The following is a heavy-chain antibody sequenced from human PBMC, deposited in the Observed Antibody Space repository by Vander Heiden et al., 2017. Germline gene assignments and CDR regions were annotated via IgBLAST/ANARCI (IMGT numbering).Heavy chain of an antibody. CDR3: ARDRGDSSGWPAVDY. J-gene: IGHJ4*02. V-gene: IGHV4-4*07. D-gene: IGHD6-19*01. Sequence: QVQLQESGPGLVKPSETLSLTCTVSGRPLSSYYGSWIRQPAGKGLEWIGRFYSSGSTNYNPSLKSRVTMSVDTSKNQFSLKLSSVTAADTAVYYCARDRGDSSGWPAVDYWGQGTLVTVS. CDR2: FYSSGST. CDR1: GRPLSSYY.